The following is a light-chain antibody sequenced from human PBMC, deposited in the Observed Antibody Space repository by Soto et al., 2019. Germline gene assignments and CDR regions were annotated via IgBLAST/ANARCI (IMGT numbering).Light chain of an antibody. CDR2: GAS. CDR3: QQYGSSPPYT. J-gene: IGKJ2*01. CDR1: QSVSSN. Sequence: EIVMTQSPATLSVSPGGRATLSCRASQSVSSNLAWYQQKPGQAPRLLIYGASSRATGIPDRFSGCGSGTDFTLTISRLEPEDFAVYYCQQYGSSPPYTFGQGTKLEIK. V-gene: IGKV3-20*01.